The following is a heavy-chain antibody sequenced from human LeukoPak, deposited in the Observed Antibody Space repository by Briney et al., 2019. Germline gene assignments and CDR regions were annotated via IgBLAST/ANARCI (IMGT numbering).Heavy chain of an antibody. CDR2: ISSSSTI. CDR1: GFTFSSYS. V-gene: IGHV3-48*02. D-gene: IGHD3-22*01. J-gene: IGHJ4*02. Sequence: GGSLRLSCAASGFTFSSYSMNWVRQAPGKGLEWVSYISSSSTIYYADSVKGRFTISRDNAKNSLYLQMNSLRDEDTAVYYCARDSTYYYDSSRAGASDYWGQGTLVTVSS. CDR3: ARDSTYYYDSSRAGASDY.